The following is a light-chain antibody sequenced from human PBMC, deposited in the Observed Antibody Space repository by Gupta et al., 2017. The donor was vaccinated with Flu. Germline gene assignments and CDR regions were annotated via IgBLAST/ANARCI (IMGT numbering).Light chain of an antibody. J-gene: IGLJ3*02. V-gene: IGLV1-51*02. Sequence: IGNNYVSWYQQLPGTAPKLLIYENNKRPPGIPDRFSGSKSGTSATLGITRLQTGDEADYHCGAWDSRSNVYVSGRGTKPTVL. CDR1: IGNNY. CDR2: ENN. CDR3: GAWDSRSNVYV.